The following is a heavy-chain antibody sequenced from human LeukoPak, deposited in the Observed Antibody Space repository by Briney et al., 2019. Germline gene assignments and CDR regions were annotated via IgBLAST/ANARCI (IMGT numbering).Heavy chain of an antibody. CDR3: ARDLTASPYYDFWSGTKAGY. D-gene: IGHD3-3*01. V-gene: IGHV4-34*01. CDR1: GGSFSGYY. CDR2: INHSGST. Sequence: KPSETLSLTCAVYGGSFSGYYWSWIRQPPGKGLEWIGEINHSGSTNYNPSLKSRVTISVDTSKNQFSLKLSSVTAADTAVYYCARDLTASPYYDFWSGTKAGYWGQGTLVTVSS. J-gene: IGHJ4*02.